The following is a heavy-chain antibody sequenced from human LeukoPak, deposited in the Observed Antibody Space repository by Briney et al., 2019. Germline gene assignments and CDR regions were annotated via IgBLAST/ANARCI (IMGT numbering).Heavy chain of an antibody. V-gene: IGHV3-33*01. D-gene: IGHD1-1*01. J-gene: IGHJ5*02. CDR3: ARDQGTSTTAPKRKGRFDP. CDR2: IWYDGSNK. Sequence: GRSLRLSCAASGFTFSSYGMHWVRQAPGKGLEWVAVIWYDGSNKYYADSLKGRFTISRDNSKNTLYLQMNSLRAEDTAVYYCARDQGTSTTAPKRKGRFDPWGQGTLVTVSS. CDR1: GFTFSSYG.